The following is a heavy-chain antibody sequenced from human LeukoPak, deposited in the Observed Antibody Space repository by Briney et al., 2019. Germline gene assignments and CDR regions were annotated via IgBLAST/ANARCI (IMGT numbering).Heavy chain of an antibody. CDR2: IGRSNSII. D-gene: IGHD3-16*01. V-gene: IGHV3-48*01. CDR3: ARAPIGDNNWFDP. Sequence: GGSLRLSCAASGLTLSSYSMNWVRQAPGKGPEWVAYIGRSNSIIHYADPVKGRFTISRDNAKNSLSLLMNSLRAEDTAVYYCARAPIGDNNWFDPWGQGTLVTVSS. CDR1: GLTLSSYS. J-gene: IGHJ5*02.